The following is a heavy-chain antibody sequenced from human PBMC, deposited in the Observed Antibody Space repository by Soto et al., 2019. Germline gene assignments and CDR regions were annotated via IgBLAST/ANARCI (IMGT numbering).Heavy chain of an antibody. CDR1: GGSISNYY. V-gene: IGHV4-59*08. CDR3: ARLSPMAGWYYFDY. J-gene: IGHJ4*02. Sequence: PSETLSLTCTVSGGSISNYYWSWVRQPPGKGLEWIGYIYDSGSTNYNPSLKSRVTISADTSKNQFSLKLISVTAADTAVYYCARLSPMAGWYYFDYWGQGALVTVSS. CDR2: IYDSGST. D-gene: IGHD2-8*01.